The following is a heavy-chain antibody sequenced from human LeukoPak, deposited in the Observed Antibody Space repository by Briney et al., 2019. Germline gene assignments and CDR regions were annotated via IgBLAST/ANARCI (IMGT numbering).Heavy chain of an antibody. Sequence: SETLSLICTVSGGSISSYYWSWIRQPPGKGLEWIGRIYTSGSTNYNPSLKSRVTMSVDTSKNQFSLKLSSVTAADTAVYYCARAGGEQWLVHSWFDPWGQGTLVTVSS. D-gene: IGHD6-19*01. J-gene: IGHJ5*02. CDR1: GGSISSYY. CDR2: IYTSGST. CDR3: ARAGGEQWLVHSWFDP. V-gene: IGHV4-4*07.